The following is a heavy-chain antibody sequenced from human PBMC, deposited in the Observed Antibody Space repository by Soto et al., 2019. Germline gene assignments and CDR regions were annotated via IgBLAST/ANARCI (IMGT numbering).Heavy chain of an antibody. CDR3: ARDSDLFYPFVVVPAAMRPAGYDAFDT. J-gene: IGHJ3*02. D-gene: IGHD2-2*01. Sequence: ASVKVSCKASGYTFTSYGISWVRQAPGQGLEWMGWISAYNGNTNYAQKLQGRVTMTTDTSTSTAYMELRSLRSDDTAVYYCARDSDLFYPFVVVPAAMRPAGYDAFDTWGQGTMVTVSS. CDR1: GYTFTSYG. CDR2: ISAYNGNT. V-gene: IGHV1-18*01.